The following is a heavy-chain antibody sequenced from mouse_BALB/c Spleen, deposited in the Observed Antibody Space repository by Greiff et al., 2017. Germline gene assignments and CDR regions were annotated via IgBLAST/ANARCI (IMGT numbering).Heavy chain of an antibody. CDR1: GFSLTGYG. D-gene: IGHD1-2*01. V-gene: IGHV2-6-7*01. CDR3: ARETARGSMDY. J-gene: IGHJ4*01. CDR2: IWGDGST. Sequence: VQRVESGPGLVAPSQSLSITCTVSGFSLTGYGVNWVRQPPGKGLEWLGMIWGDGSTDYNSALKSRLSISKDNSKSQVFLKMNSLQTDDTARYYCARETARGSMDYWGQGTSVTVSS.